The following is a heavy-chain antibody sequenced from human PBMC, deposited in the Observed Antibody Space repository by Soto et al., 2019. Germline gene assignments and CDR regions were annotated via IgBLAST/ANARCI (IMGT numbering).Heavy chain of an antibody. CDR1: GFSLSTYHMG. CDR2: IYWDDDK. V-gene: IGHV2-5*02. D-gene: IGHD4-17*01. J-gene: IGHJ4*02. CDR3: AHAGDYDLLTFDH. Sequence: QITLKESGPTLVRPAQTLTLTCDFSGFSLSTYHMGVAWIRQPPGKALEWLALIYWDDDKRSSPSLKDRLAISKDTASNQVVLTITNIDPGDSATYFCAHAGDYDLLTFDHWGPGTLVTVSS.